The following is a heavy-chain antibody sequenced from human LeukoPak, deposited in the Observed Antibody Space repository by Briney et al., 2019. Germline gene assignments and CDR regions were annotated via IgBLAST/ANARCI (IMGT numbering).Heavy chain of an antibody. J-gene: IGHJ3*02. CDR3: ARDRRRWQWQVVAFDI. V-gene: IGHV1-69*13. D-gene: IGHD6-19*01. CDR2: IIPIFGTA. CDR1: GGTFSSYA. Sequence: ASVKVSCKASGGTFSSYAISWVRQAPGQGLEWMGGIIPIFGTANYAQKFQGRVTITADESTSTAYMELSRLRSDDTAVYYCARDRRRWQWQVVAFDIWGQGTMVTVSS.